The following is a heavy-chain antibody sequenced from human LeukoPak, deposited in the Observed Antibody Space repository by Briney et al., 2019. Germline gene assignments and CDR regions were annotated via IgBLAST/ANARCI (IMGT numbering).Heavy chain of an antibody. J-gene: IGHJ6*02. CDR3: ARRGRHYYDSSGYYENYYYYGMDV. V-gene: IGHV5-51*01. Sequence: KCGESLKISRKGSGYSFTSYWIGWVRQMPGKGLEWMGIIYPGDSDTRYSPSFQGQVTISADKSISTAYLQWSSLKASDTAMYYCARRGRHYYDSSGYYENYYYYGMDVWGQGTTVTVSS. CDR1: GYSFTSYW. CDR2: IYPGDSDT. D-gene: IGHD3-22*01.